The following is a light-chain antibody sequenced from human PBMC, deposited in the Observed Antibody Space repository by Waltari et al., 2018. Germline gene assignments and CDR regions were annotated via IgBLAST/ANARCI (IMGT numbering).Light chain of an antibody. Sequence: DIQMIQSPSSLSDSVGDRVTISCGARQSIRTYLNWYHQRPGKAPTLLISAASNFQSGVQSRFSGSGSGTDFTLTISSLHPEDFASYYCQQGYSSPQTCGQGTKV. CDR2: AAS. CDR1: QSIRTY. J-gene: IGKJ1*01. V-gene: IGKV1-39*01. CDR3: QQGYSSPQT.